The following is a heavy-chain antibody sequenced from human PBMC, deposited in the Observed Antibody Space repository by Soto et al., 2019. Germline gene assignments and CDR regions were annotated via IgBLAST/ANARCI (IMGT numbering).Heavy chain of an antibody. CDR3: ARGLITGSSYSGGWYPFDY. CDR1: GGSFSGYI. Sequence: QVQLQQWGGGLLKPSETLSLNCAVHGGSFSGYIWTWIRQPPGKGLQWIGQINHSGSTYYNPSLNSRVIISLPPSNDHFSLELTSVTAAATAVYDCARGLITGSSYSGGWYPFDYWGQGTQVTVSS. CDR2: INHSGST. V-gene: IGHV4-34*02. D-gene: IGHD1-26*01. J-gene: IGHJ4*02.